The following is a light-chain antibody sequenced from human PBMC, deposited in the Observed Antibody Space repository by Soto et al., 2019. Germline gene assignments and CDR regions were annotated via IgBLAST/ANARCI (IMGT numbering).Light chain of an antibody. CDR1: QSVSSSY. CDR3: QQYCISLFT. J-gene: IGKJ3*01. CDR2: GAS. V-gene: IGKV3-20*01. Sequence: EIVLTQSPGTLSLSPGERATLSCRASQSVSSSYLAWYQQKPGQAPRLLIYGASSRATGIPDRFSDSGSGTDFTLTISRLEPEDFAVYYCQQYCISLFTSGRGTKVAIK.